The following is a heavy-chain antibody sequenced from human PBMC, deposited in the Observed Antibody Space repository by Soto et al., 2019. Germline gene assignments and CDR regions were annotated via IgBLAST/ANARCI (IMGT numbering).Heavy chain of an antibody. CDR3: ARVGGSDTFDY. Sequence: QVQLVQSGAEVKKPGSSVKVSCKASGGTFSSYTISWVRQAPGQGLEWMGRIIPILGIAKYAQKFQGRVTITAAKSTSTDYMELMSRRSEDTAVYYCARVGGSDTFDYWGQGTLVTVSS. J-gene: IGHJ4*02. V-gene: IGHV1-69*02. CDR1: GGTFSSYT. D-gene: IGHD1-26*01. CDR2: IIPILGIA.